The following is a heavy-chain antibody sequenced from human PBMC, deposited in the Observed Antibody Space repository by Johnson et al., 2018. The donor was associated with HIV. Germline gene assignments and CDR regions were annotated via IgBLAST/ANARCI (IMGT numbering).Heavy chain of an antibody. CDR3: AKDSFFYDSAFDI. CDR2: IYSGGST. J-gene: IGHJ3*02. CDR1: GFTVSSNY. Sequence: VHLVESGGGLIQPGGSLRLSCAASGFTVSSNYMSWVRQAPGKGLEWVSVIYSGGSTYYADSVKGRFTISRDNSKNTLYLQMNSLRAEDTAVYYCAKDSFFYDSAFDIWGKGTMVTVSS. D-gene: IGHD3-22*01. V-gene: IGHV3-66*03.